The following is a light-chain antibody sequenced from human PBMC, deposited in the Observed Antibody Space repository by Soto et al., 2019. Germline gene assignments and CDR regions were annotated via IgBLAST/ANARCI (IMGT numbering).Light chain of an antibody. CDR2: KAS. CDR1: QSISTW. Sequence: DIQMTQSPSTLSASVGGRVTITCRASQSISTWLAWYRQKPGKAPKLLIYKASSLESGVPSRFSGSGSGTEFTLTISSLQPDDFATYYCQQYDSDPWTFGQGTKVDI. CDR3: QQYDSDPWT. J-gene: IGKJ1*01. V-gene: IGKV1-5*03.